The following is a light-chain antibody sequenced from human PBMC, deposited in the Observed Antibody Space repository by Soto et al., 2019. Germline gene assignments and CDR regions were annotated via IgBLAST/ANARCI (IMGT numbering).Light chain of an antibody. CDR3: QQRSNWPPT. V-gene: IGKV3-11*01. CDR1: QTVRNNY. Sequence: EIVLTQSPGTLSLSPGERATLSCRASQTVRNNYLAWYQQKPGQAPRLLIYDASNRATGIPARFSGSGSGTDFTLTISSLEPEDFAVYYCQQRSNWPPTFGQGTKVDIK. J-gene: IGKJ1*01. CDR2: DAS.